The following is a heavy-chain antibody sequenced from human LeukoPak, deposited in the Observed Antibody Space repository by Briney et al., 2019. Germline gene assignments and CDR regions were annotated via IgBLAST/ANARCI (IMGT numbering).Heavy chain of an antibody. D-gene: IGHD2-15*01. Sequence: SETLSLTCTVSGGSISSYYWSWIRPPPGKGLEWIGYIYYSGSTYYNPSLKSRVTISVDTSKNQFSLKLSSVTAADTAVYYCARETGVVVAATNPFTWGQGTLVTVSS. J-gene: IGHJ5*02. CDR1: GGSISSYY. V-gene: IGHV4-59*12. CDR3: ARETGVVVAATNPFT. CDR2: IYYSGST.